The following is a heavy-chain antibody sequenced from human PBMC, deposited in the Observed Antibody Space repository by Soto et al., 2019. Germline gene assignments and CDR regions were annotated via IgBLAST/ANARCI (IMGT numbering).Heavy chain of an antibody. CDR3: ARHPGYCSGGSCNGQYTLDV. V-gene: IGHV4-34*01. CDR1: GGSFSGYY. J-gene: IGHJ6*02. D-gene: IGHD2-15*01. Sequence: SETLSLTCAVYGGSFSGYYWSWIRQPPGKGLDWIGEINHSGSTNYNPSLKSRVTISADTSQNQFSLDLTSVTATDTAVYFCARHPGYCSGGSCNGQYTLDVWGQGTTVTVSS. CDR2: INHSGST.